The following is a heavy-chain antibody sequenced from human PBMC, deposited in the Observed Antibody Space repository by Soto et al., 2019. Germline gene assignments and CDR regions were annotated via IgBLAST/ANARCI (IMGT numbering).Heavy chain of an antibody. CDR1: GFTFDDYA. CDR3: VKDESINWYSGHFRH. V-gene: IGHV3-9*01. J-gene: IGHJ1*01. CDR2: INWNSGSI. Sequence: GGSLRLSCAASGFTFDDYAMHWVRQVPGKGLEWVSGINWNSGSIGYGDSVEGRFAISRDNAKNSLHLQMNSLSAEDTAFYYCVKDESINWYSGHFRHWGQGTLVTVSS. D-gene: IGHD6-13*01.